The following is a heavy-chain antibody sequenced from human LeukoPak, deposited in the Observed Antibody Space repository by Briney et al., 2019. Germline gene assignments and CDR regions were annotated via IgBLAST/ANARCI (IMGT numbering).Heavy chain of an antibody. CDR3: ARHYYGSGSYSTPFDY. Sequence: SGPAQVKPTQTLTLTCTFSGFSLSTSGMCVSWIRQPPGKALEWLARIDWDDDKYYSTSLKTRLTISKDTSKNQVVLTMTNMDPVDTATYYCARHYYGSGSYSTPFDYWGQGTLVTVSS. CDR1: GFSLSTSGMC. D-gene: IGHD3-10*01. V-gene: IGHV2-70*11. CDR2: IDWDDDK. J-gene: IGHJ4*02.